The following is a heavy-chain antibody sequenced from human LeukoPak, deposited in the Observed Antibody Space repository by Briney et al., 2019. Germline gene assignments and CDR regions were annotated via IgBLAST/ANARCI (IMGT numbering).Heavy chain of an antibody. V-gene: IGHV3-20*04. D-gene: IGHD5-12*01. J-gene: IGHJ4*02. CDR1: GFTFHDYG. CDR3: ARVAYSAYDYPTLLPPFDY. Sequence: PGGSLRLSCAASGFTFHDYGMSWVRQAPGKGLEWVSGINWNDGSTAYADSVKGRFTISRDNAKNSLSLQMNSLRAEDTALYYCARVAYSAYDYPTLLPPFDYWGQGTLVTVSS. CDR2: INWNDGST.